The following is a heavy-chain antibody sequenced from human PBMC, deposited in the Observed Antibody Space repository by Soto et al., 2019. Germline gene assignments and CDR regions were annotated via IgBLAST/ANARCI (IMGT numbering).Heavy chain of an antibody. J-gene: IGHJ4*02. CDR2: IYYGGST. CDR3: AKNWNWGSLVH. CDR1: GDSISTDY. V-gene: IGHV4-59*08. D-gene: IGHD7-27*01. Sequence: PSETLSLTCTVSGDSISTDYWSWIRQSPGKGLEWIGFIYYGGSTNYNPSLKSRVTISVDTPKNQFSLKLSSVTAADTAVYYCAKNWNWGSLVHWGQGIPVTVS.